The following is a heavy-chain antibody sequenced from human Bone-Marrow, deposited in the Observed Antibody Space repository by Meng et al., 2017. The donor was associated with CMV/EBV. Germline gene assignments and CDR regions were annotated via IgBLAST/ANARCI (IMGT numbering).Heavy chain of an antibody. Sequence: ASVKVSCKASGYTFTSYYMHWVRQAPGQGLEWMGIINPSGGSTSYAQKFQGRVTMTRDTSTSTVYMELRSLRSDDTAVYYCARDWHSHYSPPNWFDPWGQGTLVTVSS. D-gene: IGHD2-15*01. CDR1: GYTFTSYY. V-gene: IGHV1-46*01. J-gene: IGHJ5*02. CDR3: ARDWHSHYSPPNWFDP. CDR2: INPSGGST.